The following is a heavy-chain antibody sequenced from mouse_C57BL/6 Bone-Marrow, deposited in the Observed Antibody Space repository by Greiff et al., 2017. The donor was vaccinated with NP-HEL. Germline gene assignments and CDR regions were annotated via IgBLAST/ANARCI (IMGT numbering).Heavy chain of an antibody. CDR1: GFSLTSYG. Sequence: QVQLQQSGPGLVQPSQSLSITCTVSGFSLTSYGVHWVRQSPGKGLEWLGVIWSGGSTDYNAAFISRLTISKDNSKSQVSFKMNRLQADDTAIYYCARMEYGYDGYYFDYWGQGTTLTVSS. V-gene: IGHV2-2*01. J-gene: IGHJ2*01. CDR3: ARMEYGYDGYYFDY. D-gene: IGHD2-2*01. CDR2: IWSGGST.